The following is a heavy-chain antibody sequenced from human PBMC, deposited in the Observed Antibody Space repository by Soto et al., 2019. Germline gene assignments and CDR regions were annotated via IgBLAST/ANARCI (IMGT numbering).Heavy chain of an antibody. CDR3: ARSQRYCTNGVCHFSWFDP. CDR2: IYPGDSDT. J-gene: IGHJ5*02. CDR1: ANSFTNYW. V-gene: IGHV5-51*01. Sequence: GESLKISCKGSANSFTNYWIGWVRQMPGEGLEWMGIIYPGDSDTTYSPSFQGQVTISADKSITTAYLQWSSLKASDTAMYYCARSQRYCTNGVCHFSWFDPWGQGTLVTVSS. D-gene: IGHD2-8*01.